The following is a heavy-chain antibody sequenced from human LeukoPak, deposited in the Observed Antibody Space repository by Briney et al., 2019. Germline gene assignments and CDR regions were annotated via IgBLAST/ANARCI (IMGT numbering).Heavy chain of an antibody. CDR2: INPASGGT. J-gene: IGHJ4*02. D-gene: IGHD2-15*01. Sequence: ASVKVSCKASGYTFTRYYLHWVRQAPGQGLEWMGWINPASGGTNYAQNFQGRVTMTRDTSISTVYMELSGLRFDDTAVYYCARDLLVVASMGSDSWGQGTLVTVFS. CDR1: GYTFTRYY. CDR3: ARDLLVVASMGSDS. V-gene: IGHV1-2*02.